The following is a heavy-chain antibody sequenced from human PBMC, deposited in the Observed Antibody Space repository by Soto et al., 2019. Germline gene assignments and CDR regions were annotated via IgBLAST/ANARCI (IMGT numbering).Heavy chain of an antibody. J-gene: IGHJ4*02. V-gene: IGHV3-7*01. CDR3: ASEYGDHLKFFDY. CDR1: KFTFSAYW. Sequence: EVQLVESGGGLVQPGGSLRLSCATFKFTFSAYWMSWVRQAPGKGLEWVANIRQDGGEKYYVDSVKGRFTISRDNAKNSVYLQMNSLRVEDTAIYYCASEYGDHLKFFDYWGPGTLVTVSS. D-gene: IGHD4-17*01. CDR2: IRQDGGEK.